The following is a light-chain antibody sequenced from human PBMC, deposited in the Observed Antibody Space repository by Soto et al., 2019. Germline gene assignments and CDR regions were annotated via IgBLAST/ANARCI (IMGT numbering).Light chain of an antibody. Sequence: EIVLTQSPATLSLSPGERATLSCRASQSVITYLAWYQQKPGQAPRLLIYDASNRATGIPARFSGSGSGTDFTLTISSLEPEDFAVYYCQLRNNWPPEVTFGPGTKVDIK. CDR2: DAS. V-gene: IGKV3-11*01. CDR3: QLRNNWPPEVT. J-gene: IGKJ3*01. CDR1: QSVITY.